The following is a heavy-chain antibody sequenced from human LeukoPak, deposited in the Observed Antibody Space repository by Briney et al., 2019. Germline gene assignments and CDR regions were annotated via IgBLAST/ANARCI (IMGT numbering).Heavy chain of an antibody. V-gene: IGHV7-4-1*02. D-gene: IGHD4-17*01. CDR1: GYTFTSYA. CDR2: INTNTGNP. Sequence: ASVKVSCKASGYTFTSYAMTWVRQAPGQGLEWMGWINTNTGNPTYAQGFTGRFVFSLDTSVNTAFLQISSLEAEDTAMYYCTREVSYGDFHRYFFDYWGQGTLVTVSS. CDR3: TREVSYGDFHRYFFDY. J-gene: IGHJ4*02.